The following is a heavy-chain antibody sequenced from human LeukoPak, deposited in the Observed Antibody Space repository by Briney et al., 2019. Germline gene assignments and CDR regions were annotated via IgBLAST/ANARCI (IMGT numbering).Heavy chain of an antibody. Sequence: PSETLSLTCTVSGGSINSGGYYWSWIRQHPGKGLEWIGYISNSGSTYYHPSLRSRLSISVDTSKNQFSLRLSSVTAADTAVYYCSTMPSDYWGQGTLVTVSS. V-gene: IGHV4-31*03. J-gene: IGHJ4*02. CDR2: ISNSGST. CDR3: STMPSDY. CDR1: GGSINSGGYY. D-gene: IGHD2-2*01.